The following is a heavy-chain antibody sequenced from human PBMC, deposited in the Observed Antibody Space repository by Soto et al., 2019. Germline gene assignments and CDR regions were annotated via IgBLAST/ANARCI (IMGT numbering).Heavy chain of an antibody. J-gene: IGHJ4*02. Sequence: QVQLVESGGGVVQPGRSLRLSCAVSGFTFSSYGMNWVRQAPGKGLEWVAAIYYDGSNKYYADSVRGPFTISRDNFKNTLYLHMNSLRAEDTAVYYCARDSKDDSSGYYAGFDYWGQGTLVTVSS. V-gene: IGHV3-33*01. CDR1: GFTFSSYG. CDR3: ARDSKDDSSGYYAGFDY. D-gene: IGHD3-22*01. CDR2: IYYDGSNK.